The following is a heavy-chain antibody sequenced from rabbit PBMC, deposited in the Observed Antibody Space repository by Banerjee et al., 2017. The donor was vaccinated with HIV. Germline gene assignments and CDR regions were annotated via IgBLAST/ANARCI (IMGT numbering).Heavy chain of an antibody. CDR2: IYTDNTKT. V-gene: IGHV1S7*01. CDR3: ARERYGGYGFDFYL. J-gene: IGHJ4*01. CDR1: GFDFSSYY. Sequence: QLVESGGGLVTPGGSLKLSCKASGFDFSSYYMQWVRQAPGKGLEWIGSIYTDNTKTYYASWVNGRFTISSDNAQNTVDLQLNSLTAADTATYFCARERYGGYGFDFYLWGPGTLVPVS. D-gene: IGHD6-1*01.